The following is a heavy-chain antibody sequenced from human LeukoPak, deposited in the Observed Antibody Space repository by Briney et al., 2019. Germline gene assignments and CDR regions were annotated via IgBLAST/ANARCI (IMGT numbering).Heavy chain of an antibody. D-gene: IGHD3-22*01. V-gene: IGHV3-9*01. CDR2: ISWNSGSI. CDR3: AKRPGYYYDSSGYYNDY. CDR1: GFTFDDYA. J-gene: IGHJ4*02. Sequence: PGGSLRLSCAASGFTFDDYAMHWVRQAPGKGLEWVSGISWNSGSIGYADSVKGRFTISRDNSKNTLYLQMNSLRAEDTAVYYCAKRPGYYYDSSGYYNDYWGQGTLVTVSS.